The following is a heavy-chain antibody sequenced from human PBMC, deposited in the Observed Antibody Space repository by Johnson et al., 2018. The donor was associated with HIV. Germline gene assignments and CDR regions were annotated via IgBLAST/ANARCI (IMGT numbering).Heavy chain of an antibody. Sequence: HVQLVESGGGVVQPGRSLRLSCAASGFTFSNYVIHWVRQSPGKGLEWVAVISSDGSNKYYVDSVKGRFTISRDNSENTLYLQMNSLRPEDTAVYYCAKTPGDDWYYYDQAGAFDIWGQGTMVTVSS. CDR3: AKTPGDDWYYYDQAGAFDI. D-gene: IGHD3-22*01. CDR2: ISSDGSNK. CDR1: GFTFSNYV. J-gene: IGHJ3*02. V-gene: IGHV3-30*18.